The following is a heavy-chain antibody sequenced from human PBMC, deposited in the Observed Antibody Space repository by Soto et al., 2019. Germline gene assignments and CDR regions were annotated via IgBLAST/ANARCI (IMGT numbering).Heavy chain of an antibody. D-gene: IGHD3-10*01. Sequence: SETLSLTCVVSGGSITSYHWSWIRQFPGKGLEWIAYTTYTGNTNYNPSLKSRVTISMDTSKNQLSLKLTSMTAADTAVYYCARGTYYYGSGSYSHPFRYYYYGMDVWGQGTTVTVSS. J-gene: IGHJ6*02. V-gene: IGHV4-59*01. CDR2: TTYTGNT. CDR1: GGSITSYH. CDR3: ARGTYYYGSGSYSHPFRYYYYGMDV.